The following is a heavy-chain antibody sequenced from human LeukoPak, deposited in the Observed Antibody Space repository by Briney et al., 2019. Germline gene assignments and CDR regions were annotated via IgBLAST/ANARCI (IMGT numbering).Heavy chain of an antibody. CDR1: GGSISSYY. Sequence: SETLSLTCTVSGGSISSYYWSWVRQPPGKGLEWIGYIYYSGSTNYNPSLKSRVTISVDTSKNQFSLKLSSVTAADTAVYYCASTHYYGSGSYCWFDPWGQGTLVTVSS. CDR3: ASTHYYGSGSYCWFDP. V-gene: IGHV4-59*01. D-gene: IGHD3-10*01. CDR2: IYYSGST. J-gene: IGHJ5*02.